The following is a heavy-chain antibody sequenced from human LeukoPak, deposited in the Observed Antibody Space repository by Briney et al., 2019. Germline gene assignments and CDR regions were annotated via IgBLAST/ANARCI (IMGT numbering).Heavy chain of an antibody. CDR3: ARTDGYCSSTSCSAYNWFDP. D-gene: IGHD2-2*01. CDR1: GYTFTGYY. Sequence: ASVKVSCKASGYTFTGYYMHWVRQAPGQGLEWMGWINPNSGGTSYAQKFQGRVTMTRDTSISTAYMELSRLRSDDTAVYYCARTDGYCSSTSCSAYNWFDPWGQGTLVTVSS. J-gene: IGHJ5*02. V-gene: IGHV1-2*02. CDR2: INPNSGGT.